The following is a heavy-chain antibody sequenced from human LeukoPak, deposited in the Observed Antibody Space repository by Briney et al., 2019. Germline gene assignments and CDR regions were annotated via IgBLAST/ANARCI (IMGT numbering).Heavy chain of an antibody. Sequence: GGSLRLSCAASGFTFNDYWMSWVRQAPGKGLEWVAIIHQDGSEKYYVDSVKGRFTISRDNAKNSLYLQMNSLRAEDTAVYYCARGGYSSSWFFGYWGQGSLVTVSS. V-gene: IGHV3-7*01. CDR3: ARGGYSSSWFFGY. J-gene: IGHJ4*02. CDR2: IHQDGSEK. D-gene: IGHD6-13*01. CDR1: GFTFNDYW.